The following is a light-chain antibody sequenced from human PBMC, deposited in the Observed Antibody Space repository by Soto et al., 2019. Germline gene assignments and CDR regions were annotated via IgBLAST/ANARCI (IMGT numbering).Light chain of an antibody. J-gene: IGKJ2*01. Sequence: DIQMTQSPSSLSASVGDRVTITCRASQNLTRHLNWYQQKPGKAPNLLIYAASSLQSGVPSRFSGSGSGTDFTLTISSLQPEDFATYYCQQSYSTSSYTFGQGTKLEIK. CDR2: AAS. V-gene: IGKV1-39*01. CDR3: QQSYSTSSYT. CDR1: QNLTRH.